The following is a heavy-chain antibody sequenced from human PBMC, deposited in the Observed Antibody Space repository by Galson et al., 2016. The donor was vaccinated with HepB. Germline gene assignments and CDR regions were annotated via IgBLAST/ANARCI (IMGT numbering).Heavy chain of an antibody. CDR3: ARDGGPVIMRLGERDALDV. CDR1: GYTFTSYA. CDR2: ISPYNGNT. D-gene: IGHD3-10*01. Sequence: SVKVSCKASGYTFTSYAIDWVRQAPGQGLEWLGWISPYNGNTEYAEKIQGRVTMTTDTSTSTVYMELRSLRSDDTALYYCARDGGPVIMRLGERDALDVWGQGTMVTVSS. J-gene: IGHJ3*01. V-gene: IGHV1-18*01.